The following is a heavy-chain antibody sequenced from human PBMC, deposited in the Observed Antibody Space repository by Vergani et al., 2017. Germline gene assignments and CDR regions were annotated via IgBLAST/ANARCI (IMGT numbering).Heavy chain of an antibody. Sequence: QVQLVESGGGLVKPGGSLRLSCAASGFTFSDYNLSWIRQAPGKVLGWVSYISSISSYKKYADSVKGRFTISRDNAKNSLYLQMNSLRAEDTAVYYCARGDSDGYLLGFDYWGQGTLVTVSS. CDR2: ISSISSYK. D-gene: IGHD5-18*01. V-gene: IGHV3-11*05. CDR1: GFTFSDYN. J-gene: IGHJ4*02. CDR3: ARGDSDGYLLGFDY.